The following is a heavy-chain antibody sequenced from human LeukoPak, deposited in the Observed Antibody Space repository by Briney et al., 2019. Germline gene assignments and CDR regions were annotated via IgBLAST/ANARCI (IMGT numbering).Heavy chain of an antibody. CDR1: GFTFSSYR. Sequence: PGGSLRLSCAASGFTFSSYRMDWVRQAPGKGLEWVSSISSSSGYIYYADSVKGRPTMSRDNAKNSLYLQMNSLRAEDTAVYYCARDLEPSGETYYFDYWGQGTLVTVSS. CDR3: ARDLEPSGETYYFDY. D-gene: IGHD7-27*01. V-gene: IGHV3-21*01. J-gene: IGHJ4*02. CDR2: ISSSSGYI.